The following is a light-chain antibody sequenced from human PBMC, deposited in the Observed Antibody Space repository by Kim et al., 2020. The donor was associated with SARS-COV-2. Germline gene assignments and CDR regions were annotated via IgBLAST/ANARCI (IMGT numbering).Light chain of an antibody. V-gene: IGKV1-5*01. CDR1: QNIGTW. J-gene: IGKJ1*01. CDR3: QHYDSYSTWT. CDR2: DAS. Sequence: SVGDRVTITCRASQNIGTWLAWYKQKPGKAPKCLIFDASSLESGVPSRISGSGSGTEYTPTIRRLQPDDFASYYCQHYDSYSTWTFGQGTKVDIK.